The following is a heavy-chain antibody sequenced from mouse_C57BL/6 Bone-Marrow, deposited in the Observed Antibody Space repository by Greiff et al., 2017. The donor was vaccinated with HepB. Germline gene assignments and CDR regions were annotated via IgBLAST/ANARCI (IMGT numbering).Heavy chain of an antibody. Sequence: QVQLQQSGPELVKPGASVKISCKASGYTFTDYYINWVKQRPGQGLEWIGWIFPGSGSTYYKEKFKGKATLTVDKSSSTAYMLLSSLTSEDSAVYFCARNWVTTDGGAMDYWGQGTAVTVSA. CDR1: GYTFTDYY. J-gene: IGHJ4*01. CDR2: IFPGSGST. CDR3: ARNWVTTDGGAMDY. D-gene: IGHD2-2*01. V-gene: IGHV1-75*01.